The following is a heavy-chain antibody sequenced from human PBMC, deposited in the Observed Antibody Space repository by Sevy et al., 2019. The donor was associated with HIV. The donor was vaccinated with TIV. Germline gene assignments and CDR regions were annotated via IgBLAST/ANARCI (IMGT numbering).Heavy chain of an antibody. D-gene: IGHD3-22*01. J-gene: IGHJ5*02. Sequence: GGSLRLSCAASGFTFSSYSMNWVRQAPGKGLEWVSYISSSSSTIYYAYSVKGRFTISRDNAKNSLYLQMNSLRDEDTAVYYCARYTYYYDSSGYYEWFDPWGQGTLVTVSS. CDR3: ARYTYYYDSSGYYEWFDP. CDR1: GFTFSSYS. V-gene: IGHV3-48*02. CDR2: ISSSSSTI.